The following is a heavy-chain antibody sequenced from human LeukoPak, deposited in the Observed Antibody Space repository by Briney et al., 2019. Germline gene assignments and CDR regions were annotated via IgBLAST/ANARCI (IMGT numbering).Heavy chain of an antibody. Sequence: SETLSLTCTVSGGSISSYYWSWIRQPPGKGLEWIGYIYTSGSTNYNPSLKSRVTISVDTSKNQFSLKLSSVTGADTAVYYCARRGVSGAWFDPWGQGTLVTVSS. V-gene: IGHV4-4*09. CDR3: ARRGVSGAWFDP. CDR1: GGSISSYY. CDR2: IYTSGST. D-gene: IGHD3-3*01. J-gene: IGHJ5*02.